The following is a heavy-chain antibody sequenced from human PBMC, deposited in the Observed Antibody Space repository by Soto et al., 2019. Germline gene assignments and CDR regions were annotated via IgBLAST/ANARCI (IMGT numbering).Heavy chain of an antibody. CDR3: ARAPLARSFDY. J-gene: IGHJ4*02. Sequence: QVQLQESGPGLVKPSETLSLTCTVSGASVSSGSYYWSWIRQPPGKGLEWIGYIYYSGRTNYNPSLESRGAISVDMSKNQFSLKLSSVTAADTAVYFCARAPLARSFDYWGQGTLVTVSS. V-gene: IGHV4-61*01. CDR1: GASVSSGSYY. CDR2: IYYSGRT. D-gene: IGHD3-16*01.